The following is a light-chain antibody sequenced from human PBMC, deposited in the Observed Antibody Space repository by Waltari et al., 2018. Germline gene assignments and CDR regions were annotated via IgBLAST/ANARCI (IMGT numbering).Light chain of an antibody. CDR1: QRISNF. Sequence: DIQMTQSPSSLSASVGDRVTITCRASQRISNFLNWYQQKPGKAPKLLIYAASSLQSGVPSRFSASGSGTDVTLTISSLQPEDFATYFCQQSYSSLYTFGQGTKLEI. CDR2: AAS. J-gene: IGKJ2*01. V-gene: IGKV1-39*01. CDR3: QQSYSSLYT.